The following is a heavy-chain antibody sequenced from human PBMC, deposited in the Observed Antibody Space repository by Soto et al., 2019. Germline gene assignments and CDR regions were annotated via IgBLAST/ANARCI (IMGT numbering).Heavy chain of an antibody. J-gene: IGHJ6*02. CDR3: ARDDPRGYGMDV. V-gene: IGHV3-53*01. CDR2: IYSDGST. D-gene: IGHD3-10*01. CDR1: GFTVSRNY. Sequence: EVQLVESGGGLIQPGGSLRLSCAASGFTVSRNYMSWVRQAPGKGLEWVSVIYSDGSTYYADSVKGRFTVSRDNAKNTLKLQMNSLRAEDTAVYYCARDDPRGYGMDVWGQGATVTVSS.